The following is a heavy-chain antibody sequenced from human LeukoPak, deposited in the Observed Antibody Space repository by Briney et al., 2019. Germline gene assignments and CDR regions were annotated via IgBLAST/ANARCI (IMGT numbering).Heavy chain of an antibody. V-gene: IGHV1-69*04. CDR2: IIPILGIA. Sequence: VASVKVSCKASGGTFSSYAISWVQQAPGQGLEWMGRIIPILGIANYAQKFQGRVTITADKSTSTAYMELSSLRSEDTAVYYCARDYGSGSYYTHYYYYYGMDVWGQGTTVTVSS. CDR1: GGTFSSYA. J-gene: IGHJ6*02. D-gene: IGHD3-10*01. CDR3: ARDYGSGSYYTHYYYYYGMDV.